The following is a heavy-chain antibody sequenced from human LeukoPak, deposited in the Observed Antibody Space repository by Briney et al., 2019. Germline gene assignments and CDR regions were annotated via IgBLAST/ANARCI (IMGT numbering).Heavy chain of an antibody. CDR1: GYTFTSYD. J-gene: IGHJ4*02. V-gene: IGHV1-2*02. CDR2: INPNSGGT. D-gene: IGHD6-13*01. CDR3: ARDLGSWYFGLDY. Sequence: ASVKVSCKASGYTFTSYDINWVRQATGQGLEWMGWINPNSGGTNYAQKFQGRVTMTRDTSISTAYMELSRLRSDDTAVYYCARDLGSWYFGLDYWGQGTLVTVSS.